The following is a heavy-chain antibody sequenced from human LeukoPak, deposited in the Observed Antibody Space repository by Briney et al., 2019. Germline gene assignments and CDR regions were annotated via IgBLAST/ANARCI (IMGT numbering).Heavy chain of an antibody. Sequence: GGSLRLSCAASGFTFSSYGMHWVRQAPGKGLEGVAVIWYDGSNKYYADSVKGRFTISRDNSKNTLYLQMNSLRAEDTAVYYCARDLGYSGYDYYYGMDVWGKGTTVTVSS. J-gene: IGHJ6*04. CDR1: GFTFSSYG. D-gene: IGHD5-12*01. V-gene: IGHV3-33*01. CDR2: IWYDGSNK. CDR3: ARDLGYSGYDYYYGMDV.